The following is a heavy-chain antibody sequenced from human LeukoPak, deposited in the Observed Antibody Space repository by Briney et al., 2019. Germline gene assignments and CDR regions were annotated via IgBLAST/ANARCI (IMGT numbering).Heavy chain of an antibody. D-gene: IGHD3-16*02. CDR1: GFTFSSYA. CDR2: ISGSGGST. CDR3: AKNVDYVWGSYRRNYFDY. J-gene: IGHJ4*02. Sequence: GGSLRLSCAASGFTFSSYAMSWVRQAPGKGLEWVSAISGSGGSTYYADSVKGRFTISRDNSKNTLYLQMNSLGAEDTAVYYCAKNVDYVWGSYRRNYFDYWGQGTLVTVSS. V-gene: IGHV3-23*01.